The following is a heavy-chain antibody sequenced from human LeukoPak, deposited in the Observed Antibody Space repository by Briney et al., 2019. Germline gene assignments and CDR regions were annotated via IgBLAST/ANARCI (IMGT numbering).Heavy chain of an antibody. CDR2: IRSKAYGGTT. CDR3: SGMVRGVPEY. CDR1: GFTFGDYA. Sequence: SGGSLRLSCTASGFTFGDYAMSWFRQAPGKGLEWVGFIRSKAYGGTTEYAASVKGRFTISRDDSKSIAYLQMNSLKTEDTAVYYCSGMVRGVPEYWGQGTLVTVSS. D-gene: IGHD3-10*01. V-gene: IGHV3-49*03. J-gene: IGHJ4*02.